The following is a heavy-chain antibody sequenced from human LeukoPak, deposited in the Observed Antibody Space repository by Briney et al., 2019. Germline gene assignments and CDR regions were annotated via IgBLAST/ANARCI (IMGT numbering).Heavy chain of an antibody. Sequence: GGSLRLSCAASGFTFSSYAMSWVRQAPGKGLEWVSAISGSGGSTYYADSVKGRFTISRDNSKNTLYLQVNSLRAEDTAVYYCAKDLAVMVRSWFDPWGQGTLVTVSS. CDR3: AKDLAVMVRSWFDP. V-gene: IGHV3-23*01. J-gene: IGHJ5*02. CDR2: ISGSGGST. D-gene: IGHD3-10*01. CDR1: GFTFSSYA.